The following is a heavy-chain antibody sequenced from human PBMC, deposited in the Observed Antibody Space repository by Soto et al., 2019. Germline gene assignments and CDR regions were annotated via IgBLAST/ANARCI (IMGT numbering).Heavy chain of an antibody. CDR2: INAGNGHT. Sequence: VQLVQSGAEVKKPGASVRVSCKPSEYAFSSYAIHWVRQAPGQRLEWMGWINAGNGHTRYSQKFQGRVIITANKSATTAYMQLASLTSGDTAVYYCASPHECWSNYFDYWGQGTLVTVSS. D-gene: IGHD3-3*01. CDR1: EYAFSSYA. CDR3: ASPHECWSNYFDY. V-gene: IGHV1-3*01. J-gene: IGHJ4*02.